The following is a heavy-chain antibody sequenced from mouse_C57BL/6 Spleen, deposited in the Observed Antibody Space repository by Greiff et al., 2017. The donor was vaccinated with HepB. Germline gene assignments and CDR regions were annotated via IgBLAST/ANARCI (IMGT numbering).Heavy chain of an antibody. V-gene: IGHV1-82*01. J-gene: IGHJ2*01. Sequence: QVQLKESGPELVKPGASVKISCKASGYAFSSSWMNWVKQRPGKGLEWIGRIYPGDGDTNYNGKFKGKATLTGDKSSSTAYMQLSSLTSEDSAVYFCARTGPYYFDYWGQGTTLTVSS. CDR3: ARTGPYYFDY. CDR2: IYPGDGDT. D-gene: IGHD4-1*01. CDR1: GYAFSSSW.